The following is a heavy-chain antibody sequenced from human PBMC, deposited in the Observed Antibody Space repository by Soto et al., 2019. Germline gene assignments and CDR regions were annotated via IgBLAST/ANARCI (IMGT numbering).Heavy chain of an antibody. CDR3: ARVSKYYYYMDV. Sequence: EVQLVESGGGLVQPGGSLRLSCAASGFTVSSNYMSWVRQAPGKGLEWVSVIYSGGSTYYADSVKGRFTISRDNSKNTLYLQMNRLRAEDTAVYYCARVSKYYYYMDVWGKGTTVTVSS. CDR1: GFTVSSNY. J-gene: IGHJ6*03. V-gene: IGHV3-66*01. CDR2: IYSGGST.